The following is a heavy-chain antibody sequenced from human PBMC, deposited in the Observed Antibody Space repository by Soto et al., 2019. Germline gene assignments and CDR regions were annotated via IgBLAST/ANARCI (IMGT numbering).Heavy chain of an antibody. Sequence: SETLSLTCAVYGGSVNGYYWNWIRQPPGKGLEWIGEINHTGGTHYNPSLKSRVTMSVDTSKNQFSLRLSSVTAADTAIYCCATRITVFGLLIPPFDPWGQGTQVTVSS. CDR1: GGSVNGYY. D-gene: IGHD3-3*01. J-gene: IGHJ5*02. CDR3: ATRITVFGLLIPPFDP. CDR2: INHTGGT. V-gene: IGHV4-34*01.